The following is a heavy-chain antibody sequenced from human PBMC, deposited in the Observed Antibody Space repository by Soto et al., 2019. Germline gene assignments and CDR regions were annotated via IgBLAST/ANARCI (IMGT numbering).Heavy chain of an antibody. CDR2: ISAYNGNT. J-gene: IGHJ5*02. Sequence: ASVKVSCKASGYRLRTYALHWVRQAPGQGLEWMGWISAYNGNTNYAQKLQGRVTMTTDTSTSTAYMELRSLRSDDTAVYYCASIAAAARGWFDPWGQGTLVTVSS. CDR3: ASIAAAARGWFDP. V-gene: IGHV1-18*01. D-gene: IGHD6-13*01. CDR1: GYRLRTYA.